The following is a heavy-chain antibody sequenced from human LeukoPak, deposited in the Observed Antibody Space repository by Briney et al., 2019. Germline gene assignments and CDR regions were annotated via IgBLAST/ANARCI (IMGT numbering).Heavy chain of an antibody. CDR3: ATRNHYYYYMDV. Sequence: ASVKISYKASGYTFTDYYMHWVQQAPGKGLEWMGRVDPEDGETIYAEKFQGRVTITADTSTDTAYMELSSLRSEDTAVYYCATRNHYYYYMDVWGKGTTVTVSS. D-gene: IGHD1-14*01. CDR2: VDPEDGET. CDR1: GYTFTDYY. J-gene: IGHJ6*03. V-gene: IGHV1-69-2*01.